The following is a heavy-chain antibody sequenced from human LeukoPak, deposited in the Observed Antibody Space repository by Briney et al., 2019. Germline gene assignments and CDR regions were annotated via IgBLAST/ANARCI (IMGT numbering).Heavy chain of an antibody. Sequence: SQTLSLTCTVSGGSISSGGYYWSWIRQHPGKGLEWIGYIYYSGSTYYNPSLKSRVTISVDTSKNQFSLKLSSVTAADTAVYYCAREPYSSSPPNYFDYWGQGTLVTASS. D-gene: IGHD6-6*01. CDR1: GGSISSGGYY. J-gene: IGHJ4*02. CDR3: AREPYSSSPPNYFDY. V-gene: IGHV4-31*03. CDR2: IYYSGST.